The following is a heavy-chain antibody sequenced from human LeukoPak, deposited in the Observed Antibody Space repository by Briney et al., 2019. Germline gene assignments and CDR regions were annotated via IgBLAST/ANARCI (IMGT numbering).Heavy chain of an antibody. CDR2: IYHSGST. Sequence: PSETLSLTCAVSGGSISSSNWWSWVRQPPGKGLEWIGEIYHSGSTYYNPSLKSRVAISLDTSKNQFSLKLSSVTAADTAVYYCARVVPAADDYYYYYMDVWGKGTTVTVSS. V-gene: IGHV4-4*02. CDR1: GGSISSSNW. D-gene: IGHD2-2*01. J-gene: IGHJ6*03. CDR3: ARVVPAADDYYYYYMDV.